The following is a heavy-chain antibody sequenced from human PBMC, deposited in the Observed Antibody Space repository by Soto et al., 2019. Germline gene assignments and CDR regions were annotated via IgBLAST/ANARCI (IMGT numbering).Heavy chain of an antibody. CDR1: GFSLSTNEVG. V-gene: IGHV2-5*01. CDR2: IYCHGDK. CDR3: ARWGQHMPPYYFDY. J-gene: IGHJ4*02. D-gene: IGHD2-21*01. Sequence: QITLKESGPTLVKPTQTLTLTCTFSGFSLSTNEVGVGWIRQPPGKALEWLALIYCHGDKRYRPSRKSRLTITKDTSKNQVVITMTNMDPVDTATYFCARWGQHMPPYYFDYWGQGTLVTVSS.